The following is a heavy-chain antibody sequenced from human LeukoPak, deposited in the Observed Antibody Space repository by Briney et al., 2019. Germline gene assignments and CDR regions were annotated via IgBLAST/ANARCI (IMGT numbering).Heavy chain of an antibody. CDR2: ISSSSSYI. CDR1: GFTFSSYS. V-gene: IGHV3-21*01. CDR3: ARDGGYYDILTGAPMFDY. Sequence: GGSLRLSCAASGFTFSSYSMNWVRQAPGKGLEWVSSISSSSSYIYYADSVKGRFTISRDNAKNSLYLQMNSLRAEDTAVYYCARDGGYYDILTGAPMFDYWGQGTLVTVSS. J-gene: IGHJ4*02. D-gene: IGHD3-9*01.